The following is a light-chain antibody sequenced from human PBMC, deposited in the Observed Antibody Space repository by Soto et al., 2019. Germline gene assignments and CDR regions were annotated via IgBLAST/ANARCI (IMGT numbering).Light chain of an antibody. CDR1: QSVGSK. Sequence: PGERATLSCRASQSVGSKLAWYRQTPGQAPRLLIYGASTRATDTPARFSGSGAETDFTLTISRVEPADFALYYCQQYGSSFATFGQGTKVDIK. CDR2: GAS. V-gene: IGKV3-20*01. J-gene: IGKJ1*01. CDR3: QQYGSSFAT.